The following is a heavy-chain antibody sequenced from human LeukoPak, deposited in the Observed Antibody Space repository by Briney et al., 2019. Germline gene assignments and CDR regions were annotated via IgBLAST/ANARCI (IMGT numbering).Heavy chain of an antibody. CDR1: GGSISSYY. CDR3: ARHTYYDFWSGYWRYYSMDV. V-gene: IGHV4-59*08. CDR2: IYYSGST. D-gene: IGHD3-3*01. Sequence: NPSETLSLTCTVSGGSISSYYWSWIRQPPGKGLEWIGYIYYSGSTNYNPSLKSRVTISVDTSKNQFSLKLSSVTAADTAVYYCARHTYYDFWSGYWRYYSMDVWGQGTTVTVSS. J-gene: IGHJ6*02.